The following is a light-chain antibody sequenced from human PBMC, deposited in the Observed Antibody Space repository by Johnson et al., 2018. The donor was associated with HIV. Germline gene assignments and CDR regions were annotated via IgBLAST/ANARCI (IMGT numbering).Light chain of an antibody. CDR1: SSNIGNNY. J-gene: IGLJ1*01. Sequence: QAVLTQPPSVSAAPGQKVTISCSGSSSNIGNNYVSWYQQLPGTAPKLLIYYNNNRPSGIPDRFSGSKSVTSATLGITGLQTGDEADYYCGTWDSSLSAGVFGTGTKVTVL. CDR3: GTWDSSLSAGV. CDR2: YNN. V-gene: IGLV1-51*01.